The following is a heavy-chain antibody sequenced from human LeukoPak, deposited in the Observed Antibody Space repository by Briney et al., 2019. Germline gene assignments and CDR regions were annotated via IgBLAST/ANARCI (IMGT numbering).Heavy chain of an antibody. Sequence: SETLSLTCSVSGASINNYHWSWIRQSPGKGLEWIGFISNSGSTYYSASLKSRVTISVDTSKNHFSLNLRSVTAADTALYYCVRYNTLNRGFSPIDYWDQGTLVTVSS. J-gene: IGHJ4*02. CDR1: GASINNYH. V-gene: IGHV4-59*13. CDR3: VRYNTLNRGFSPIDY. D-gene: IGHD3-10*01. CDR2: ISNSGST.